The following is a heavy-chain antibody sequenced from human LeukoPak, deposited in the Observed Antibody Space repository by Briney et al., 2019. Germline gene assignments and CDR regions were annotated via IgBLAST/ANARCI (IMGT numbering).Heavy chain of an antibody. CDR3: ASEGLAVAGNFLY. CDR1: GGSMSSYY. J-gene: IGHJ4*02. D-gene: IGHD6-19*01. V-gene: IGHV4-4*07. Sequence: SETLSLTCTVSGGSMSSYYWSWIRQPPGKGPEWIGRIYASGSTNYNPSLKSRVTISVDTSENQFSLNLRSVTAADTAVYYCASEGLAVAGNFLYWGQGALVTVSS. CDR2: IYASGST.